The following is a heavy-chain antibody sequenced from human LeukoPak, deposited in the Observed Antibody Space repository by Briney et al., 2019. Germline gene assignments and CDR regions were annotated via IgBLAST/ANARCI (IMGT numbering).Heavy chain of an antibody. V-gene: IGHV1-2*02. CDR1: GYTFTGYY. CDR2: INPNSGGT. J-gene: IGHJ5*02. D-gene: IGHD2-21*02. CDR3: ARGGTAWGKSWFDP. Sequence: ASVKVSCKASGYTFTGYYMHWVRQAPGQGLEWMGWINPNSGGTNYAQNFQGRVTKTRDTSISTAYMELSRLRSDDTALYYCARGGTAWGKSWFDPWGQGTLVTVSS.